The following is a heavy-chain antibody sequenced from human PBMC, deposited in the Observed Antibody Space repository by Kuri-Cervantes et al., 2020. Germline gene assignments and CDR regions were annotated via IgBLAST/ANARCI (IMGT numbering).Heavy chain of an antibody. J-gene: IGHJ5*02. CDR3: ARDSSGYYSGWFDP. CDR2: IVVGSGNT. V-gene: IGHV1-58*02. CDR1: GYTFTSYA. D-gene: IGHD3-22*01. Sequence: SVKVSCKASGYTFTSYAMNWVRQARGQRLEWIGWIVVGSGNTNYAQKFQERVTITRDMSTSTAYMELRSLRSDDTAVYYCARDSSGYYSGWFDPWGQGTLVTVSS.